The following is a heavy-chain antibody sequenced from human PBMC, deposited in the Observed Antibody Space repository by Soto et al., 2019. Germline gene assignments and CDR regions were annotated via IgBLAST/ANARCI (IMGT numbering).Heavy chain of an antibody. J-gene: IGHJ5*02. V-gene: IGHV4-38-2*01. CDR2: IYHSGST. CDR1: GYSISSGYC. Sequence: PSETLSLTCAVSGYSISSGYCWGWIRQPPGKGLEWIGSIYHSGSTYYNPSLKSRVTISVDTSKNQFSLKLSSVTAADTAVYYCARRVDNWFDPWGQGTLVTVSS. CDR3: ARRVDNWFDP. D-gene: IGHD5-12*01.